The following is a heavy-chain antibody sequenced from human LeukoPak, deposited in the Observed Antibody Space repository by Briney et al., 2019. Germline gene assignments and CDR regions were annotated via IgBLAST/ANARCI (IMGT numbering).Heavy chain of an antibody. V-gene: IGHV5-51*01. Sequence: GESLKISCKGSGYSFTSYWIGWVRQMPGKGLEWMGIIYPGDSDTRYSPSFQGQVTISADKSISTAYLQWSSLKASDTAMYYCARLYDSSGYPYLFDYWGQGTLVIVSS. CDR1: GYSFTSYW. D-gene: IGHD3-22*01. J-gene: IGHJ4*02. CDR2: IYPGDSDT. CDR3: ARLYDSSGYPYLFDY.